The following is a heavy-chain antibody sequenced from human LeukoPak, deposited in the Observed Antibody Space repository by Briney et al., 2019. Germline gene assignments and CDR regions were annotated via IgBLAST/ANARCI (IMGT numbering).Heavy chain of an antibody. Sequence: GGSLRLSCVDSGFTFSTYWMSWVRQAPGKGLEWVANIKEDGSERYYVGSVKGRFTISRDNAKSSLYLQMNSLRAEDTAMYYCARDQEGGNFDYWGQGTLVTVSS. CDR1: GFTFSTYW. J-gene: IGHJ4*02. CDR2: IKEDGSER. V-gene: IGHV3-7*03. CDR3: ARDQEGGNFDY.